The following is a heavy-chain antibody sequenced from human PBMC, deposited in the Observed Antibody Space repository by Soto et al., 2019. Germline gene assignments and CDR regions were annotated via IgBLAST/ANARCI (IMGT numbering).Heavy chain of an antibody. J-gene: IGHJ6*02. D-gene: IGHD1-1*01. CDR2: IYYSGST. Sequence: PSETLSLTCTVSGGSISSYYWSWIRQPPGKGLEWIGYIYYSGSTNCNPSLKSRVTISVDTSKNQFSLKLSSVTAADTAVYYCAATGTPSVDVWGQGTTVTVSS. V-gene: IGHV4-59*01. CDR1: GGSISSYY. CDR3: AATGTPSVDV.